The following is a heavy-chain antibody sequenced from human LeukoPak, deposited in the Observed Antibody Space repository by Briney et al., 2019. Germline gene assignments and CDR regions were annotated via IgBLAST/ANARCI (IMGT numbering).Heavy chain of an antibody. Sequence: PGGSLRLSCAASGFTFSSYGMHWVRQAPGKGLEWVAFIRYDGSNKYYADSVKGRFTISRDNSKNTLYLQMNSLRAEDTAVYYSAKDSSSWYHQFDYWGQGTLVTVSS. V-gene: IGHV3-30*02. J-gene: IGHJ4*02. D-gene: IGHD6-13*01. CDR1: GFTFSSYG. CDR3: AKDSSSWYHQFDY. CDR2: IRYDGSNK.